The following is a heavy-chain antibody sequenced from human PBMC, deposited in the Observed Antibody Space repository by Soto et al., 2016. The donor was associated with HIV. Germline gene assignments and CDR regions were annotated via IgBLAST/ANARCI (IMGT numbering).Heavy chain of an antibody. CDR1: GFTFSSFA. CDR3: AKGGLAVAMDCLLTS. V-gene: IGHV3-23*01. J-gene: IGHJ4*02. D-gene: IGHD6-19*01. CDR2: ISGSGSST. Sequence: EVQMLESGGGLVQPGGPVRLSCAVSGFTFSSFAMNWVRQVPGKGLEWVSSISGSGSSTYHADSVKGRFTISRDNSKKTLYLQMVDLRAEDTAIYYCAKGGLAVAMDCLLTSGGQGTLVTVSS.